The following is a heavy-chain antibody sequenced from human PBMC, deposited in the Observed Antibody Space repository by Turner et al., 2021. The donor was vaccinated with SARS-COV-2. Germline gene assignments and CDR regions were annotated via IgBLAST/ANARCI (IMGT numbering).Heavy chain of an antibody. D-gene: IGHD6-13*01. CDR3: ATVSSSSWNFDY. J-gene: IGHJ4*02. CDR2: IKQDGSEK. Sequence: EVQLVESVGGLVQPGGSLRLTCAASGFTFIIYWMSWVRQAPGKGLEWVANIKQDGSEKYYVGSVKGRFTISRDNAKNSLYLQMNSLRAEDTAVYYCATVSSSSWNFDYWGQGTLVTVSS. CDR1: GFTFIIYW. V-gene: IGHV3-7*01.